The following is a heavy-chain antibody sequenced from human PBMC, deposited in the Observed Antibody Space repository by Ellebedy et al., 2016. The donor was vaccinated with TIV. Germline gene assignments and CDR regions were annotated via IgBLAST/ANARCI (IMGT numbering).Heavy chain of an antibody. CDR2: TYRGGST. Sequence: GESLKISXAASGFTDYMTWVRQAPGKGLEWVSVTYRGGSTYYADSVKGRFTISRDNSKSTLYLQMNSLRAEDTAVYYCARDLNEGWFDPWGQGTLVTVSS. V-gene: IGHV3-53*01. J-gene: IGHJ5*02. CDR1: GFTDY. CDR3: ARDLNEGWFDP.